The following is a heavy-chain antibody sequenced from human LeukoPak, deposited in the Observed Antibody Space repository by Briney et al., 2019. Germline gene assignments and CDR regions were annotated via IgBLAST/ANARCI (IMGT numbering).Heavy chain of an antibody. V-gene: IGHV1-24*01. CDR2: FDPEDGET. CDR3: ATDLLTGGYY. CDR1: GYTLTEVS. D-gene: IGHD7-27*01. J-gene: IGHJ4*02. Sequence: GASVKVSCKVSGYTLTEVSMYWVRQPPGKGLEWMGTFDPEDGETFYAQKFQGRVTMTEDTSTDTAYMELSSLRSEDTAVYYCATDLLTGGYYWGQGTLVTVSS.